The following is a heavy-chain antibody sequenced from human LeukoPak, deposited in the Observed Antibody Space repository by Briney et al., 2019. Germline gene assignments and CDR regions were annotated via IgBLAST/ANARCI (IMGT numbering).Heavy chain of an antibody. V-gene: IGHV3-48*04. J-gene: IGHJ6*04. Sequence: GGSLRLSCAASGFSFSSYTMHWVRQAPGKGLEWVSYISSSGSTIYYADSVKGRFTISRDNAKNSLYLQMNSLRAEDTAVYYCAELGITMIGGVWGKGTTVTISS. CDR1: GFSFSSYT. D-gene: IGHD3-10*02. CDR2: ISSSGSTI. CDR3: AELGITMIGGV.